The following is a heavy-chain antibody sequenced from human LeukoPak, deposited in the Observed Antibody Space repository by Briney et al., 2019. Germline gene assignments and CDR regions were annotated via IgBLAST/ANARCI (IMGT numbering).Heavy chain of an antibody. CDR1: GGSISCGDYY. Sequence: PSQTLSLTCTVSGGSISCGDYYWSWIRQPPGKGLEWIGYIYYSGSTNYNPSLKSRVTISVDTSKNQFSLKLSSVTAADTAVYYCARSRYYDFWSGSFDYWGQGTLVTVSS. CDR2: IYYSGST. V-gene: IGHV4-30-4*08. J-gene: IGHJ4*02. CDR3: ARSRYYDFWSGSFDY. D-gene: IGHD3-3*01.